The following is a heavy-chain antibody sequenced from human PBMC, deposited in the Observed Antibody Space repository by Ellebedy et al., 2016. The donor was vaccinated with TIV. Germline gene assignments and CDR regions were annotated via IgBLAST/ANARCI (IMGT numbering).Heavy chain of an antibody. Sequence: SETLSLXXTVSGGSINSGGYSWSWIRQPPGKGLEWIGYIYPSGSTNYNPSLKSRVTISIDRSKNQFSLNLSSVTAADTAVYYCSRGPRASVRVGHWGQGSLVTVSS. D-gene: IGHD3-16*01. V-gene: IGHV4-30-2*01. CDR2: IYPSGST. CDR3: SRGPRASVRVGH. J-gene: IGHJ4*02. CDR1: GGSINSGGYS.